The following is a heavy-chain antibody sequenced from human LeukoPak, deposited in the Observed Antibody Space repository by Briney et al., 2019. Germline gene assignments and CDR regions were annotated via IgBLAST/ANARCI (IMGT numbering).Heavy chain of an antibody. CDR2: ISAYNGNT. J-gene: IGHJ5*02. CDR1: GYTFTGYY. D-gene: IGHD1-26*01. Sequence: ASVKVSCKAFGYTFTGYYMHWVRQAPGQGLEWMGWISAYNGNTNYAQKLQGRVTMTTDTSTSTAYMELRSLRSDDTAVYYCARVGALSLNWIDPWGQGTLVTVSS. V-gene: IGHV1-18*04. CDR3: ARVGALSLNWIDP.